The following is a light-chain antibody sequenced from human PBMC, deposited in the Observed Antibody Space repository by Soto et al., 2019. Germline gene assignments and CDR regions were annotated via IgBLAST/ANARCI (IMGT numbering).Light chain of an antibody. Sequence: DIQMTQSPSSLSASVGDRVTITCRARQSISSYLNWYQQKPGKAPKLLIYAASSLQSGVPSRFSGSGSGTDFTLTISSLQPEDFATYYFQQSYSTPRITFGPGTKVDIK. CDR3: QQSYSTPRIT. CDR2: AAS. CDR1: QSISSY. J-gene: IGKJ3*01. V-gene: IGKV1-39*01.